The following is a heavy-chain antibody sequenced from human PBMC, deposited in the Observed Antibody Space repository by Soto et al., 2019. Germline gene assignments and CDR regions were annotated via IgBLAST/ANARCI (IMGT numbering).Heavy chain of an antibody. CDR2: IYYTGSS. J-gene: IGHJ6*02. CDR1: GTSTSSGAFY. CDR3: AGLGRGVTMKQYHGKDV. Sequence: QVQLQESGPGLVRPSQTLSLTCSVSGTSTSSGAFYWNWIRQHPGKGLEWIGDIYYTGSSNYNPSLQHRVPIALDTSTNPFFLKLNDMPAADTAVYYCAGLGRGVTMKQYHGKDVLGPGTTVNVSS. V-gene: IGHV4-31*03. D-gene: IGHD3-10*01.